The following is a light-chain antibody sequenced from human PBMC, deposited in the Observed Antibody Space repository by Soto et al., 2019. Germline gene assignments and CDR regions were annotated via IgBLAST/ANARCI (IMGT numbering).Light chain of an antibody. CDR2: DAS. V-gene: IGKV3-11*01. J-gene: IGKJ3*01. CDR1: QTVSSN. Sequence: EIVLTQSPATLSLSPGERATLSCRASQTVSSNLAWYQQKPGQAPRLLIYDASNRATGIPARFGGSGSGTDFTLTITSLEPEDFAVYYCQQRSIWPLTFGPGTKVDIK. CDR3: QQRSIWPLT.